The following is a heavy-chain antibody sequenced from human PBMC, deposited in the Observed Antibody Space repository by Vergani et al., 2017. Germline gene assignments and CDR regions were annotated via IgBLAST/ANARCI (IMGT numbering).Heavy chain of an antibody. D-gene: IGHD3-10*01. J-gene: IGHJ5*02. V-gene: IGHV4-59*02. CDR2: MYHSGST. Sequence: VQLQESGPGLVKPSETLSLTCTVSGASVNSYYWSWIRQPPGKGLEWMGYMYHSGSTNYNPSLETRVTISGDTSKNQFSLKLNSVTAADTAVYYCGRVADFYGLGSRLLDLWGQGILVTVSS. CDR3: GRVADFYGLGSRLLDL. CDR1: GASVNSYY.